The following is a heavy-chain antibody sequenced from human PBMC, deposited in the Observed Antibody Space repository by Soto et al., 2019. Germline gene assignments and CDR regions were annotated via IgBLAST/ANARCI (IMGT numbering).Heavy chain of an antibody. Sequence: XQTLSLTCAISGDSVSSNSAAWNWIRQSPSRGLEWLGKTYYRSKWYKDYAVSVKSRITINPDTSKKQFSLQLNSVTPEDTVVYYCARGDSSGWYRGGFDYWGQGTLGTAPQ. CDR2: TYYRSKWYK. J-gene: IGHJ4*02. CDR3: ARGDSSGWYRGGFDY. D-gene: IGHD6-19*01. V-gene: IGHV6-1*01. CDR1: GDSVSSNSAA.